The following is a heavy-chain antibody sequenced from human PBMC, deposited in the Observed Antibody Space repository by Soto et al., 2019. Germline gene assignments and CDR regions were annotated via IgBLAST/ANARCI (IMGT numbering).Heavy chain of an antibody. Sequence: GASVKVSCKASGYTFTGYYMHWVRQAPGQGREWMGWINPNSGGTNYAQKFQGRVTMTRDTSISTAYMELSRLRSDDTAVYYCAREGRGGSFDWRYYGMDVWGQGXTVTVSS. CDR2: INPNSGGT. J-gene: IGHJ6*02. V-gene: IGHV1-2*02. D-gene: IGHD1-26*01. CDR1: GYTFTGYY. CDR3: AREGRGGSFDWRYYGMDV.